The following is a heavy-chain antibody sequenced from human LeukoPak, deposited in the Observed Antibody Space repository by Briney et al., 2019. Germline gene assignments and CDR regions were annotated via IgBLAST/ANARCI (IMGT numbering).Heavy chain of an antibody. CDR1: RFXFSSYA. D-gene: IGHD6-6*01. V-gene: IGHV3-23*01. CDR2: ISGSGGST. Sequence: GGSLRLSCAASRFXFSSYAISWVRQVPGKGLEWVSDISGSGGSTNYADSAKGRFTISRDNSKNTLYLEMNSLRVDDTAVYYCAKVSTRIAAPYYFDYWGQGTLVTVSS. J-gene: IGHJ4*02. CDR3: AKVSTRIAAPYYFDY.